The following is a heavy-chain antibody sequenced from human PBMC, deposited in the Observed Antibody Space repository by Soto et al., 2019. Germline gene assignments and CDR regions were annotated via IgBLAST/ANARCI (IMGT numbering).Heavy chain of an antibody. CDR2: IYYSGST. Sequence: SETLSLTCTVSAGSISSYYWSWIRQPPGKGLECIGYIYYSGSTNYNPSLKSRVTISVDTSKNQFSLKLSSVTAADTAVYYCARGPVRGMDVWGQGTTVTVSS. V-gene: IGHV4-59*01. CDR1: AGSISSYY. J-gene: IGHJ6*02. D-gene: IGHD2-8*01. CDR3: ARGPVRGMDV.